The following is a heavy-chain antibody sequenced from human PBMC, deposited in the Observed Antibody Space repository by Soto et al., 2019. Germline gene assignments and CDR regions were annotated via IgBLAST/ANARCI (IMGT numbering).Heavy chain of an antibody. V-gene: IGHV1-69*13. Sequence: SVKGSCKASGGTFSSYAISWVRQAPGQGLEWMGGIIPIFGTANYAQKFQGRVTITADESTSTAYMELSSLRSEDTAVYYCATGAALTAMVTGYYYYGMDVWGQGTTVTVSS. D-gene: IGHD5-18*01. CDR1: GGTFSSYA. CDR2: IIPIFGTA. J-gene: IGHJ6*02. CDR3: ATGAALTAMVTGYYYYGMDV.